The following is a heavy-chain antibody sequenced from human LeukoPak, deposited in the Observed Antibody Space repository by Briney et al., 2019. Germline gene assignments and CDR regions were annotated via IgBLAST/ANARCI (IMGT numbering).Heavy chain of an antibody. CDR3: ARDLRGYSYGLFDY. V-gene: IGHV3-53*05. CDR1: GFTVSSNY. D-gene: IGHD5-18*01. Sequence: PGGSLRLSCAASGFTVSSNYMSWVRQAPGKGLEWVSVIYSGGSTYYADSVKGRFTISRDNSKNTLYLQMNSLRAEDTAVYYCARDLRGYSYGLFDYWGQGTLVTVSS. J-gene: IGHJ4*02. CDR2: IYSGGST.